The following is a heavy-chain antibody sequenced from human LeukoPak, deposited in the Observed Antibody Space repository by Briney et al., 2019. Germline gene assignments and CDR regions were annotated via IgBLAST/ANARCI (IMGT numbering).Heavy chain of an antibody. V-gene: IGHV4-39*01. Sequence: SETLSLSCTVSGVSISSSRYYWGWIRQPPGRGLGWFGGVNHSGRTYYNPSLKSRVPISVDTSKNQFSLRLSSVTAADTAVYYCARRPSQWLRLSYYYMDVWGKGTTVTISS. J-gene: IGHJ6*03. D-gene: IGHD5-12*01. CDR2: VNHSGRT. CDR3: ARRPSQWLRLSYYYMDV. CDR1: GVSISSSRYY.